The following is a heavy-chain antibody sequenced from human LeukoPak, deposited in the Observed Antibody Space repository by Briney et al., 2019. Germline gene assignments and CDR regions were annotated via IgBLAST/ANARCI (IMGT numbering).Heavy chain of an antibody. V-gene: IGHV3-21*01. CDR2: ISSGSSYI. D-gene: IGHD4-17*01. CDR3: ARNDYGDSFDY. J-gene: IGHJ4*02. Sequence: GGSLRLSCAASGFTFSSYTMNWVRQAPGKELEWVSSISSGSSYIYYADSVKGRFTISRDNAKNSLYLQLNSLRAEDTAVFYCARNDYGDSFDYWGQGTLVTVSS. CDR1: GFTFSSYT.